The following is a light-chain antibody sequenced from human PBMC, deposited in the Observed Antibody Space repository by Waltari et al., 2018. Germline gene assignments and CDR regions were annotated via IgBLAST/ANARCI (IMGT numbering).Light chain of an antibody. Sequence: DIQRTQSPASVSASVGDRVTNTCQASQNIRTYLNWYQQRPGRAPKLRIFDAFNLATGVPLRFSGSASWTPSSFTLNSLQPEAIAIYYCPHYDNPPTTFGQGTRLDMK. CDR2: DAF. J-gene: IGKJ5*01. V-gene: IGKV1-33*01. CDR3: PHYDNPPTT. CDR1: QNIRTY.